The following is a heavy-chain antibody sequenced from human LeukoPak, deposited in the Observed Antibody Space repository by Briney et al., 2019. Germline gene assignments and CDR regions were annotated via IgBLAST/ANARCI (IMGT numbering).Heavy chain of an antibody. D-gene: IGHD3-22*01. V-gene: IGHV4-39*01. CDR2: IYYSGST. CDR1: GGSISSSSYY. J-gene: IGHJ4*02. CDR3: ARQAAYYDSSGRAF. Sequence: KSSETLSLTCTVSGGSISSSSYYWGWIRQPPGKGLEWIGSIYYSGSTYYNPSLKSRVTISVDTSKNQFSLKLSSVTAADTAVYYCARQAAYYDSSGRAFWGQGTLVTVSS.